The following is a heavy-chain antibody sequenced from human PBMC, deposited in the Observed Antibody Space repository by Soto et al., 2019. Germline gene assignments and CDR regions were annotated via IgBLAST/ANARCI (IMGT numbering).Heavy chain of an antibody. V-gene: IGHV4-30-4*01. CDR1: GGSISSGDYY. CDR2: IYYSGST. J-gene: IGHJ5*02. Sequence: SESLSLTCTVSGGSISSGDYYWSWIRQPPGKGLEWIGYIYYSGSTYYNPSLKGRVTISVDTSKNQFSLKLSSVTAADTAVYYSARTDYGDYLNWFDPWGQGTLVNVS. CDR3: ARTDYGDYLNWFDP. D-gene: IGHD4-17*01.